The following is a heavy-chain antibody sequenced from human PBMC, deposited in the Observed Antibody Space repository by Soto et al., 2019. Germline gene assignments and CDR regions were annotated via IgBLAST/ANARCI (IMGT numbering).Heavy chain of an antibody. CDR3: AREVSGSYDL. CDR1: EFTFSSYA. Sequence: PGGSLRLSCAASEFTFSSYAMSWVRQAPGKGLEWVSAISGSSFATYYADSVKGRFTIFRDDSKNTLYLQMNSLRAEDTAVYYCAREVSGSYDLWGQGALVTVSS. V-gene: IGHV3-23*01. CDR2: ISGSSFAT. D-gene: IGHD1-26*01. J-gene: IGHJ4*02.